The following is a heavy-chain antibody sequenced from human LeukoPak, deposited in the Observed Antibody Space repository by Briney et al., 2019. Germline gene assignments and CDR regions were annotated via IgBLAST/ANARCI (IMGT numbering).Heavy chain of an antibody. D-gene: IGHD4-17*01. V-gene: IGHV3-74*01. CDR2: VDHDGSGT. CDR1: GFTFTDYW. CDR3: ATDLG. J-gene: IGHJ4*02. Sequence: PGGSLRLSCAASGFTFTDYWMHWVPQAPGKGLVWVSRVDHDGSGTAYADSVTGRFTISRDNAKNTVYLQMNSLRADDTAVYYCATDLGWGQGTLVTVSS.